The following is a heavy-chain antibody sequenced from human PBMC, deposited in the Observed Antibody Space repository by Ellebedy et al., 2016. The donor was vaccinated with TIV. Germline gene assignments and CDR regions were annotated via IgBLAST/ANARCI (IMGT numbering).Heavy chain of an antibody. V-gene: IGHV4-39*01. CDR3: ARGAAEMITVVIGGFDI. CDR1: GDSISSNNYY. J-gene: IGHJ3*02. Sequence: SETLSLXCTVSGDSISSNNYYWNWIRQPPGKGLECIGTIYYSGSTYYNPSLKSRVTISVDTSKNQFSLKLSSVTAADTAVYYCARGAAEMITVVIGGFDIWGQGTMVTVSS. D-gene: IGHD3-22*01. CDR2: IYYSGST.